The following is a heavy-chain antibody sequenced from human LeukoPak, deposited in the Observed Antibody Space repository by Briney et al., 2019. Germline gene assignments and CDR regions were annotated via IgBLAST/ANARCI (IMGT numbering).Heavy chain of an antibody. V-gene: IGHV1-8*01. CDR2: MNPNSGNT. CDR1: GYTFTSYD. CDR3: ARTPAYYDFWSGSEGNNWFDP. J-gene: IGHJ5*02. Sequence: ASVKVSCKASGYTFTSYDINWVRQATGHELECMGWMNPNSGNTGYAQKFQGRVTMTRNTSISTAYMELSSLRSEDTAVYYCARTPAYYDFWSGSEGNNWFDPWGQGTLVTVSS. D-gene: IGHD3-3*01.